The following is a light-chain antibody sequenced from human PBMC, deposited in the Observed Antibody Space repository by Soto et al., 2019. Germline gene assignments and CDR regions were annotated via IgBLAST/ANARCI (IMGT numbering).Light chain of an antibody. V-gene: IGKV3-20*01. CDR2: GAS. CDR1: QSVSSSY. J-gene: IGKJ4*01. Sequence: EIVLTQSPGTLSLSPGERATLSCRASQSVSSSYLAWYQQKPGQAPRLLIYGASSRATGIPDRFSGSGSGTDFPLTISRLETEDFAVYYCQQYGSSPLLTFGGGTKVEIK. CDR3: QQYGSSPLLT.